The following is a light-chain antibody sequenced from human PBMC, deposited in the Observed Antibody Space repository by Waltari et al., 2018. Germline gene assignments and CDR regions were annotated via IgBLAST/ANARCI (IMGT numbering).Light chain of an antibody. Sequence: QSVLTQPPSVSGAPGQRVTISCTGSSSNIGANYDVHWYPQVPGPAPNLLIYGNSKRPSGVPDRFSASKSGTSASLAITGLQADDEADYYCQSYDSSLSRYVFGSGTEVTVL. J-gene: IGLJ1*01. CDR3: QSYDSSLSRYV. CDR2: GNS. V-gene: IGLV1-40*01. CDR1: SSNIGANYD.